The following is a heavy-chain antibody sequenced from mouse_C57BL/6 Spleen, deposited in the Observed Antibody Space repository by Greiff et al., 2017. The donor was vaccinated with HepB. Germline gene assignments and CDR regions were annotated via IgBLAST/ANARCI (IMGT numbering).Heavy chain of an antibody. CDR1: GYTFTSYW. CDR3: ARYYGSSYDY. Sequence: QVQLQQPGAELVKPGASVKLSCKASGYTFTSYWMQWVKQRPGQGPEWIGEIDPSDSYTNYNQKFKGKATLTVDTSSSTAYMQLSSLTSEDSAVYYCARYYGSSYDYWGQGTTLTVSS. V-gene: IGHV1-50*01. J-gene: IGHJ2*01. D-gene: IGHD1-1*01. CDR2: IDPSDSYT.